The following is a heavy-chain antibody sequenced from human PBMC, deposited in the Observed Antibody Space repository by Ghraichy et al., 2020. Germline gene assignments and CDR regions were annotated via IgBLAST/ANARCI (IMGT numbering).Heavy chain of an antibody. CDR3: ARRGQWLAYYYYGMDV. CDR1: GGSFSGYY. D-gene: IGHD6-19*01. J-gene: IGHJ6*02. CDR2: INHSGST. V-gene: IGHV4-34*01. Sequence: SETLSLTCAVYGGSFSGYYWSWIHQPPGKGLEWIGEINHSGSTNYNPSLKSRVTISVDTSKNQFSLKLSSVTAADTAVYYCARRGQWLAYYYYGMDVWGQGTTVTVSS.